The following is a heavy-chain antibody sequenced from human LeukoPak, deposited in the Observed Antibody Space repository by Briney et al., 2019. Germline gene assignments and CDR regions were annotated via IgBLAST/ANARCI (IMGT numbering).Heavy chain of an antibody. V-gene: IGHV1-3*01. D-gene: IGHD6-13*01. CDR2: INAGNGNT. J-gene: IGHJ4*02. CDR1: GYTFTSYA. Sequence: GASVKVSCKASGYTFTSYAMHWVRQAPGQRLEWMGWINAGNGNTKYSQKFQGRVTITRGTSASTAYMELSSLRSEDTAVYYCARNNAAAALAYYFDYWGQGTLVTVSS. CDR3: ARNNAAAALAYYFDY.